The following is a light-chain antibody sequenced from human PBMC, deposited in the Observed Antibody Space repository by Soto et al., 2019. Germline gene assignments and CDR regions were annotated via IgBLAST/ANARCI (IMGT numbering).Light chain of an antibody. CDR2: AAS. J-gene: IGKJ2*01. CDR1: QSISSY. Sequence: DIQMTQSPSSLSASEGGRVTITCRASQSISSYLNWYQQKPGKAPKLLIYAASSLQSGVPSRFSGSGSGTDFTLTISSLQPEDFATYYCQQSYSTPYTFGQGTKLEIK. V-gene: IGKV1-39*01. CDR3: QQSYSTPYT.